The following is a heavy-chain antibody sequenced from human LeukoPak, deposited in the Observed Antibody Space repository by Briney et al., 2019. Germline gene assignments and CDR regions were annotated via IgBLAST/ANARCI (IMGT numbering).Heavy chain of an antibody. Sequence: ASVKVSCKASGYTFTSYAMNWVRQAPGQGLEWMGWINTNTGNPTYAQGFTGRFVFSLDTSVSTAYLQISSLKAEDTAVYYCARDTENSSGYHLPLVDYWGQGTLVTVSS. CDR1: GYTFTSYA. CDR2: INTNTGNP. CDR3: ARDTENSSGYHLPLVDY. J-gene: IGHJ4*02. D-gene: IGHD3-22*01. V-gene: IGHV7-4-1*02.